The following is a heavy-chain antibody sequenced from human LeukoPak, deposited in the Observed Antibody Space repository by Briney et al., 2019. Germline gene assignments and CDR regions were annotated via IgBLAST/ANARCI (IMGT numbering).Heavy chain of an antibody. CDR2: ISGDGGST. CDR1: GFTFDDYA. V-gene: IGHV3-43*02. D-gene: IGHD3-9*01. CDR3: AKDESNGDYDILSYGMDV. J-gene: IGHJ6*02. Sequence: GGSLRLSCAASGFTFDDYAMHWVRQAPGKGLEWVSLISGDGGSTYYADSVKGRFTISRDNSKNSLYLQTNSLRTEDTALYYCAKDESNGDYDILSYGMDVWGQGTTVTVSS.